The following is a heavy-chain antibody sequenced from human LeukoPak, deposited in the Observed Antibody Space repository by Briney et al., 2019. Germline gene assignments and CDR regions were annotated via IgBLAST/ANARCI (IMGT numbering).Heavy chain of an antibody. J-gene: IGHJ4*02. D-gene: IGHD5-18*01. Sequence: ASVKVSCKASGYTFTTYGISWVRQAPGQGLEWMGWISAYNDNRNYAQKFQGRVTMTTDISTSTAYMELSRLRSDDTAVYYCAGGYSYGPPGYWGQGTLVTVSS. CDR1: GYTFTTYG. CDR3: AGGYSYGPPGY. V-gene: IGHV1-18*01. CDR2: ISAYNDNR.